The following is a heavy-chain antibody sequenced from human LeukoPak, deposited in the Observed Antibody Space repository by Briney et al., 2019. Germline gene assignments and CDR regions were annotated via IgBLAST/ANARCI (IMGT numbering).Heavy chain of an antibody. CDR3: ARDKWRVVPAVYYYYYYMDV. CDR1: GYTFTGYY. Sequence: ASVKVSCKASGYTFTGYYMHWVRQAPGQGLEWMGWINPNSGGTNYAQKFQGRVTMTRDTSISTAYMDLSRLRYDDTAVYCCARDKWRVVPAVYYYYYYMDVWGKGTTVTVSS. V-gene: IGHV1-2*02. CDR2: INPNSGGT. J-gene: IGHJ6*03. D-gene: IGHD2-2*01.